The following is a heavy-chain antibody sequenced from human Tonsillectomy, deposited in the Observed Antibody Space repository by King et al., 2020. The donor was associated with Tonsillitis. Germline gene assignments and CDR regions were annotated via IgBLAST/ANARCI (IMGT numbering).Heavy chain of an antibody. CDR3: ARIACTGDRQIDF. CDR2: LDWDCDK. J-gene: IGHJ4*02. Sequence: TLKESGPALVKPTQTLTLTCTFSGFSLSTSGMCVSWIRQPPRKALEWLALLDWDCDKYYSTSLKTRLTISKDTSKNQVVLTMTNMDPVDTATYYCARIACTGDRQIDFWGQGTLVTVSS. D-gene: IGHD2-8*02. V-gene: IGHV2-70*01. CDR1: GFSLSTSGMC.